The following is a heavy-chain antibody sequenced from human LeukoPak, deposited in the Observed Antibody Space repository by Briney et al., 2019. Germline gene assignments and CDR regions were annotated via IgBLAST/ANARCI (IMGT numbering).Heavy chain of an antibody. CDR1: GFTFSSYW. CDR3: AREGDIVAVSSAFDY. J-gene: IGHJ4*02. Sequence: GGSLRLSCAASGFTFSSYWISWVRQAPGKGLEWVANIKQDGSEKYYVDSVKGRFTISRDNAKNSLYLQMNSLRAEDTAVYYCAREGDIVAVSSAFDYWGQGNLVTVSS. V-gene: IGHV3-7*01. D-gene: IGHD2-15*01. CDR2: IKQDGSEK.